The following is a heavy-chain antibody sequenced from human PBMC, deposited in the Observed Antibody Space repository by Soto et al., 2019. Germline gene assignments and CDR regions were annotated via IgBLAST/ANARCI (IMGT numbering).Heavy chain of an antibody. CDR1: GYTFTSYA. V-gene: IGHV1-3*01. CDR2: INAGNGNT. Sequence: ASVKVSCKASGYTFTSYAMHWVRQAPGQRLEWMGWINAGNGNTKYSQKFQGRVTITRDTSASTAYMELSSLRSEDTAVYYCARGQPYYRSGWYPVHQTWGQGTLVTVSS. CDR3: ARGQPYYRSGWYPVHQT. J-gene: IGHJ5*02. D-gene: IGHD6-19*01.